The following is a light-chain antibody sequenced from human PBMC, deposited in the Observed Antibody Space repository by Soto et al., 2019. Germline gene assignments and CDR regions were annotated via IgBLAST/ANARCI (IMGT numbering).Light chain of an antibody. CDR3: QRYDSLPPT. V-gene: IGKV1-33*01. CDR2: DAS. J-gene: IGKJ5*01. Sequence: DNQMTQSPSSLSASVGDRVTITCQASHDIKKYLNWYQEKPGKAPKLLIYDASNLQTGVPSRFSGSGSGTHFTFTISSLQPEDIATYYCQRYDSLPPTFGQGTRLDIK. CDR1: HDIKKY.